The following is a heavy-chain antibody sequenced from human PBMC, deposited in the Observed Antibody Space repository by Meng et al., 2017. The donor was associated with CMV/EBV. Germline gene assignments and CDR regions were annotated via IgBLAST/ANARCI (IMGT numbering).Heavy chain of an antibody. J-gene: IGHJ4*02. CDR1: GGSISSGDYY. CDR2: IYYSGST. Sequence: VQLTGSGPAPVKPSQTLSLTCTVSGGSISSGDYYWSWIRQPPGKGLEWIGYIYYSGSTYYNPSLKSRVTISVDTSKNQFSLKLSSVTAADTAVYYCARDNRRGGVDYWGQGTLVTVSS. D-gene: IGHD3-3*01. CDR3: ARDNRRGGVDY. V-gene: IGHV4-30-4*08.